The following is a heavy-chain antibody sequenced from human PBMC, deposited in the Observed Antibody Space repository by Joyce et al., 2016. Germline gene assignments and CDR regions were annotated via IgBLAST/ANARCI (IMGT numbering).Heavy chain of an antibody. CDR3: AKILTATYSSGWFLDY. CDR1: GLTLSNYG. CDR2: ISYDEMYK. D-gene: IGHD6-25*01. Sequence: QVQLVESGGGVVQPGRSLRLSCAASGLTLSNYGVHWVRQAPGKVLEWVAVISYDEMYKYYAESVKGRFTISRDNSKNTVFLEMNSLRTEDTAVYYCAKILTATYSSGWFLDYWGQGTLVTVSS. J-gene: IGHJ4*02. V-gene: IGHV3-30*18.